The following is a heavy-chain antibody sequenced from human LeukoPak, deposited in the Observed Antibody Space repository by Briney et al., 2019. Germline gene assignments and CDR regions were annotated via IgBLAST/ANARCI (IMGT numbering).Heavy chain of an antibody. D-gene: IGHD6-13*01. Sequence: GASVKVSCKASGYTFASYAMHWVRQAPGQRLEWMGWINAGNGNTEYSQKFQGRVTITRDTSASTAYMELRSLRSDDTAVYYCARHSSSWYWFDPWGQGTLVTVSS. CDR2: INAGNGNT. J-gene: IGHJ5*02. CDR1: GYTFASYA. CDR3: ARHSSSWYWFDP. V-gene: IGHV1-3*01.